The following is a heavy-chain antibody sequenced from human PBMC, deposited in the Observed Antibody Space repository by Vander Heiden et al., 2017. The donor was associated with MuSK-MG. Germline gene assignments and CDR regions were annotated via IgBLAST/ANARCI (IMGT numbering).Heavy chain of an antibody. CDR2: ISPRASI. D-gene: IGHD3-10*01. V-gene: IGHV4-34*01. CDR1: GGSFSDSS. Sequence: QVPLQQWGAGLLKPSDPLSLTGAVYGGSFSDSSWRWIRPPPGMGLEWLVTISPRASIYDNSSLKSRVTISVDTFRNQFSLHLRPVHAADTSICCCGILLHRLKCFDPWG. J-gene: IGHJ5*02. CDR3: GILLHRLKCFDP.